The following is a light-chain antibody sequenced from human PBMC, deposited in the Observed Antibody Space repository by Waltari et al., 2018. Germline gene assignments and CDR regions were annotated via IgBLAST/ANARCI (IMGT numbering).Light chain of an antibody. J-gene: IGLJ2*01. V-gene: IGLV2-8*01. CDR1: SSAVGDYNY. CDR3: SSYAGSNNFVV. Sequence: QSALTQSPSASGSPGQSVTISCTGISSAVGDYNYVPWYQQHPGKAPKVMIYEVSKRPSGVPDRFSGSKSGNKASLTVSGLQAEDEADYYCSSYAGSNNFVVFGGGTKLTVL. CDR2: EVS.